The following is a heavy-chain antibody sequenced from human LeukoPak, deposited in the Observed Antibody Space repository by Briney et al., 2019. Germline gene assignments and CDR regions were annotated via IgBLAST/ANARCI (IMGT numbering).Heavy chain of an antibody. J-gene: IGHJ6*02. CDR2: IYTGGST. Sequence: PGGSLRLSCAASGFTFSSNYMSWVRQAPGKGLEWVSVIYTGGSTYYADSVKGRFTISRDSSKNTLYLQMNSLRVEDTAVYYCARPAQDSSGYPVYYYGMDVWGQGTTVTVSS. CDR1: GFTFSSNY. V-gene: IGHV3-66*04. D-gene: IGHD3-22*01. CDR3: ARPAQDSSGYPVYYYGMDV.